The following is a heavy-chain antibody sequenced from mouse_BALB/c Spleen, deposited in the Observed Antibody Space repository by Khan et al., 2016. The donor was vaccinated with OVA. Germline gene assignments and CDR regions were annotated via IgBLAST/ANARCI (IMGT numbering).Heavy chain of an antibody. CDR3: AKDRGYYAVDY. CDR1: GFSLTSYG. V-gene: IGHV2-3*01. Sequence: QVRLQQSGPGLVAPSQSLSITCTVSGFSLTSYGVSWVRQPPGKGLEWLGVIWGDGNTNFHSALRSRLSISKDNSKSQVFLKLNSLQTDDTATYYCAKDRGYYAVDYWGQGTSVTVPS. J-gene: IGHJ4*01. CDR2: IWGDGNT.